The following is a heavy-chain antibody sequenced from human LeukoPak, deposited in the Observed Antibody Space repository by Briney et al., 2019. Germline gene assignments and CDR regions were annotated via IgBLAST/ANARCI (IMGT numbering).Heavy chain of an antibody. Sequence: ASVKVSCKASGYTFTDYYMHWVRQAPGQGLEWMGWINPNSGGTNYAQSFQGRVTMTRDTSISTAYMELSRLRSDDTAVYFCARRCDTSSYYTYYFDYWGQGTLVTVSS. V-gene: IGHV1-2*02. CDR1: GYTFTDYY. D-gene: IGHD3-22*01. J-gene: IGHJ4*02. CDR2: INPNSGGT. CDR3: ARRCDTSSYYTYYFDY.